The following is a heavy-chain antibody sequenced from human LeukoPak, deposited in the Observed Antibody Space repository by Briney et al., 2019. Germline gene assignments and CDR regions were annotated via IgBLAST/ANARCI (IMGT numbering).Heavy chain of an antibody. J-gene: IGHJ4*02. CDR3: ARDPDSSSFDY. Sequence: PGRSLRLSCTASGFNFRTSWMSWVRLSPPKGMDFLANIKYDGTVKNYVDSVKGRFTISRDNPKNSLYLQMDSLRAEDTAVYYCARDPDSSSFDYWGQGALVTVSS. CDR2: IKYDGTVK. V-gene: IGHV3-7*01. D-gene: IGHD6-13*01. CDR1: GFNFRTSW.